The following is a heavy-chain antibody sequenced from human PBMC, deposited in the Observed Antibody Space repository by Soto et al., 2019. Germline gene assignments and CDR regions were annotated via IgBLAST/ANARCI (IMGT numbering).Heavy chain of an antibody. D-gene: IGHD5-18*01. CDR1: GGSISSGGYY. V-gene: IGHV4-31*03. Sequence: PSETLSLTCTVSGGSISSGGYYWSWIRQHPGKGLEWIGYIYYSGSTYYNPSLKSRVTISVDTSKNQFSLKLSSVTAADTAVYYCARQRNGYSDVFRVYDWYFDLWGRGTLVPVSS. CDR2: IYYSGST. CDR3: ARQRNGYSDVFRVYDWYFDL. J-gene: IGHJ2*01.